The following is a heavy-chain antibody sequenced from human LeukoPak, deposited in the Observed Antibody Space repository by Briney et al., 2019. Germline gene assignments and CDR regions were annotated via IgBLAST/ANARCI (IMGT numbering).Heavy chain of an antibody. J-gene: IGHJ4*02. CDR1: GYTFTRYG. Sequence: ASGKVSCKASGYTFTRYGISWVRQAPGQGLEWMGWISAYNGNTNYAQKLQGRVTMTTDTSTSTAYMELSSLRSDDTAVYYCASHYYRSESPWDYWGQGTLVTVSS. D-gene: IGHD3-10*01. V-gene: IGHV1-18*01. CDR3: ASHYYRSESPWDY. CDR2: ISAYNGNT.